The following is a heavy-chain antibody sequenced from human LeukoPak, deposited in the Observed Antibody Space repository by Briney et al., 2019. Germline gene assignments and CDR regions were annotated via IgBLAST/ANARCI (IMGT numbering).Heavy chain of an antibody. J-gene: IGHJ5*02. CDR2: LSGDGSST. CDR3: ARDSYGRFDP. V-gene: IGHV3-74*03. CDR1: GFTFSTYW. Sequence: GGSLRLSCVASGFTFSTYWMHWVRQAPGKGLLWVSRLSGDGSSTKYADSLKGRFTISRDNAKNTLYLQMNSLRAEDTAVYYCARDSYGRFDPWGQGTLVTVSS. D-gene: IGHD5-18*01.